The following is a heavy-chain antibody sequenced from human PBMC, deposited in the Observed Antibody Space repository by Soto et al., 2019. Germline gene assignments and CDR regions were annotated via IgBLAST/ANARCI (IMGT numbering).Heavy chain of an antibody. CDR2: IYYSAST. CDR3: ARNCISTSCHYYYGMDV. V-gene: IGHV4-59*01. J-gene: IGHJ6*02. Sequence: NPSETLSLTCTVSGGSISSYYWSWIRQPPGKGLEWIGYIYYSASTNYNPPLKSRVTISVDTSKNQFSLKLSSVTAADTAVYYCARNCISTSCHYYYGMDVWGQGTTVTVS. CDR1: GGSISSYY. D-gene: IGHD2-2*01.